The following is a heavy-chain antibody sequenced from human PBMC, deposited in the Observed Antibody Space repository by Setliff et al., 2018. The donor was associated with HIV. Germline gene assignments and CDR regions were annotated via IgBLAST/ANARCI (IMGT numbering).Heavy chain of an antibody. V-gene: IGHV1-69*05. CDR3: ARRVSYASSGYPLGY. CDR2: ILPIFGAT. J-gene: IGHJ4*02. CDR1: GDNFNNVA. Sequence: SVKVSCKASGDNFNNVAFNWVRQAPGQGLEWMGGILPIFGATDYAQKFQGRVTMTSDTSTNTVYMDLSSLRSDDTALYFCARRVSYASSGYPLGYWGQGT. D-gene: IGHD3-22*01.